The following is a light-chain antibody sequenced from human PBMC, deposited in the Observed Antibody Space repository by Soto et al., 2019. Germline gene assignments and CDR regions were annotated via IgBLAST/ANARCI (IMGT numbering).Light chain of an antibody. Sequence: EIVLTQSPAILSLSPGERATLSCRASQSVGRYLVWYQQKPGQAPSLLIYDASNRATGVPARFSGSGSGTDFSIAISSLEFEDFAVSYCQHRNNWTWTLGKGTRVEIK. CDR3: QHRNNWTWT. CDR2: DAS. J-gene: IGKJ1*01. CDR1: QSVGRY. V-gene: IGKV3-11*01.